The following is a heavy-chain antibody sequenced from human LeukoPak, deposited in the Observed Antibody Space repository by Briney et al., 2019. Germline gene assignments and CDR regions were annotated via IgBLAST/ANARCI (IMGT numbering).Heavy chain of an antibody. J-gene: IGHJ5*02. CDR2: IYYNGNN. CDR1: GGSLNSHY. Sequence: KPSETLSLTCTVSGGSLNSHYWAWIRQPPGKGLEWIGYIYYNGNNNYNPSLKSRVTISVDTSKNQFSLRLISVTAAATAVYYCARQTGRFDPWGQGTLVTVSS. V-gene: IGHV4-59*11. CDR3: ARQTGRFDP.